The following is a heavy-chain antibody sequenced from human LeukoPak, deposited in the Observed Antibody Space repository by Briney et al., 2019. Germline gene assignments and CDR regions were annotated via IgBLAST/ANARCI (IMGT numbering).Heavy chain of an antibody. V-gene: IGHV1-69*05. Sequence: SVKVSCKASGGTFNSYAISWVRQAPGQGLEWMGGIMPLFGTANYAQEFQGRVTFTTDESASTAYMEVSSLRSEDAAVYYCASGSLGDGYGVGDYYQYMDVWGKGTTVTVSS. CDR1: GGTFNSYA. CDR3: ASGSLGDGYGVGDYYQYMDV. CDR2: IMPLFGTA. D-gene: IGHD5-24*01. J-gene: IGHJ6*03.